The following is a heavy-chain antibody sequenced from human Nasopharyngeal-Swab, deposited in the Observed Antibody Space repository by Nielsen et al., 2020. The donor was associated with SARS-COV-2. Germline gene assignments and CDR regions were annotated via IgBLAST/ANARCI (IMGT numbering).Heavy chain of an antibody. V-gene: IGHV1-46*01. CDR3: ARDRVNTVTTVEPPFWKGYYYYGMDV. CDR2: INPSGGST. CDR1: GGTFSSYA. D-gene: IGHD4-17*01. Sequence: ASVKVSCKASGGTFSSYAFSWVRQAPGQGLEWMGIINPSGGSTSYAQKFQGRVTMTRDTSTSTVYMELSSLRSEDTAVYYCARDRVNTVTTVEPPFWKGYYYYGMDVWGQGTTVTVSS. J-gene: IGHJ6*02.